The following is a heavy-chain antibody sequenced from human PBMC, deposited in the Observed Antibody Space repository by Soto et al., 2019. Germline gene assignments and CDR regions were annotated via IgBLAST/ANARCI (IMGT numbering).Heavy chain of an antibody. CDR2: INPSGDST. D-gene: IGHD3-10*01. CDR3: ARDWEFGF. V-gene: IGHV1-46*01. Sequence: QVQLVQSGAEVKKPGASVKVSCKASGYSFSSFYMHWVRQAPGQGLEWMGVINPSGDSTTYAQKFQGRVTMTKDTSTSTLYMERSSLTSEDTAVYFCARDWEFGFWGQGTLVTVSS. CDR1: GYSFSSFY. J-gene: IGHJ4*02.